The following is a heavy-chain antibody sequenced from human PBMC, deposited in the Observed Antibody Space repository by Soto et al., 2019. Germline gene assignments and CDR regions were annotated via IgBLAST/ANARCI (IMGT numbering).Heavy chain of an antibody. Sequence: QVQLQESGPGLVKPSETLSLTCTVSGGSISSYYWSWIRQPPGKGLEWIGYIYYSGSTNYNPSLKSRVTISVDTSKNQFSLKLSSVTAADTAVYYCARPSVGVYGVWFDPWGQGTLVTVSS. D-gene: IGHD4-17*01. J-gene: IGHJ5*02. CDR1: GGSISSYY. V-gene: IGHV4-59*08. CDR2: IYYSGST. CDR3: ARPSVGVYGVWFDP.